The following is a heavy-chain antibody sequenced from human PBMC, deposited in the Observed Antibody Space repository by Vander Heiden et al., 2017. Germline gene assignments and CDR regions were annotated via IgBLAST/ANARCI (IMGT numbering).Heavy chain of an antibody. Sequence: QVPLVESGGGLVKPGWSLMLPCAASGFTFSSYYMSWIRQAPGKGLEWVSCISSSGSTIYYADSVKGRFTISRDNAKNSLYLQMNILRAEDTAVYYCAREGGYNSYYLDYWGQGTLVTVSS. D-gene: IGHD5-12*01. V-gene: IGHV3-11*01. J-gene: IGHJ4*02. CDR3: AREGGYNSYYLDY. CDR2: ISSSGSTI. CDR1: GFTFSSYY.